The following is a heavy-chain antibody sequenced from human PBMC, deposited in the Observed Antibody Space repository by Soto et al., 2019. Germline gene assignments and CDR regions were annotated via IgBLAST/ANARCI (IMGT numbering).Heavy chain of an antibody. CDR1: GGTFSSYA. V-gene: IGHV1-69*13. Sequence: SVKVSCKASGGTFSSYAISWVRQAPGQGLEWMGGIIPIFGTANYAQKFQGRVTITADESTSTAYMELSSLRSEDTAVYYCVREGGENYYDSSGYIDPWGQGTLVTVSS. D-gene: IGHD3-22*01. CDR3: VREGGENYYDSSGYIDP. J-gene: IGHJ5*02. CDR2: IIPIFGTA.